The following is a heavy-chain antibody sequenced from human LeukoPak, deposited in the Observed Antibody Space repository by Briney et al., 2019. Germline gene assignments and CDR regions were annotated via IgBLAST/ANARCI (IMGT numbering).Heavy chain of an antibody. CDR3: ARALPYYDSSGYQDY. V-gene: IGHV3-74*01. CDR2: INSDGSST. CDR1: GFTFSSYW. Sequence: PGGSLRLSCAASGFTFSSYWMHWVRQAPGKGLVWVSRINSDGSSTSYADSAKGRFTISRDNAKNTLYLQMNSLRAEDTAVYYCARALPYYDSSGYQDYWGQGTLVTVSS. D-gene: IGHD3-22*01. J-gene: IGHJ4*02.